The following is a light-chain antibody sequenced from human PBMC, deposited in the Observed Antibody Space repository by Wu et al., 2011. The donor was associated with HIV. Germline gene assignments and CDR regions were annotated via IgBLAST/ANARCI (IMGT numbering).Light chain of an antibody. Sequence: GANVSCRASQTVSSNYLAWYQQKPGQPPRLLIYAASSRATGIPDRFSGSGSGTDFTLTISRLEPEDFAVYYCQKYGSPFTFGPGTIVDIK. CDR2: AAS. CDR3: QKYGSPFT. J-gene: IGKJ3*01. CDR1: QTVSSNY. V-gene: IGKV3-20*01.